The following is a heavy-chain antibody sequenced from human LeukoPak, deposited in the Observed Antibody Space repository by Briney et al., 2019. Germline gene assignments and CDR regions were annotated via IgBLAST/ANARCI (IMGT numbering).Heavy chain of an antibody. CDR3: AKDISATMIVVDY. V-gene: IGHV3-9*01. Sequence: GGSLRLSCAASGFTFDDYAMHWVRQAPGKGLEWVSGISWNSGNIGYADSVKGRFTISRDNAKNSLYPQMNSLRAEDTALYYCAKDISATMIVVDYWGQGTLVTVSS. CDR2: ISWNSGNI. J-gene: IGHJ4*02. CDR1: GFTFDDYA. D-gene: IGHD3-22*01.